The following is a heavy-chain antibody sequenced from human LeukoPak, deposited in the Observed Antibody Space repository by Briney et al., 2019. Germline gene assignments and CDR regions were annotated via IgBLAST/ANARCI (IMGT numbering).Heavy chain of an antibody. D-gene: IGHD3-22*01. J-gene: IGHJ4*02. CDR1: GYSISSGYY. CDR3: ARVLSYYYDSSGYLVD. Sequence: SETLSLTCTVSGYSISSGYYWGWIRQPPGKGLEWVGSIYHSGSTYYNPSLKSRVTISVDTSKNQFSLKLSSVTAADTAVYYCARVLSYYYDSSGYLVDWGQGTLVTVSS. V-gene: IGHV4-38-2*02. CDR2: IYHSGST.